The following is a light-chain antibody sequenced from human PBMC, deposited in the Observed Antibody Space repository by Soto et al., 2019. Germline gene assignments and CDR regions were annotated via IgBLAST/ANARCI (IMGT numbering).Light chain of an antibody. CDR3: SSATSSSTYL. Sequence: QSVLTQPASVSGSPGQSITISCTGTSSDVGAYNSVSWYQQHPDKAPKLIIFSVTSRTSGLSDRLSGSKSDNTASLTLSGLRSEDEADYYCSSATSSSTYLFGTGTKLTVL. V-gene: IGLV2-14*03. CDR2: SVT. CDR1: SSDVGAYNS. J-gene: IGLJ1*01.